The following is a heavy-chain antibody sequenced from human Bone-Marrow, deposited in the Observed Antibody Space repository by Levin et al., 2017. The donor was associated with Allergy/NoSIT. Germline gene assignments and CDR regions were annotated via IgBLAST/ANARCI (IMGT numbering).Heavy chain of an antibody. J-gene: IGHJ4*02. CDR1: GGSISSSSYY. V-gene: IGHV4-39*02. CDR2: IYYSGST. D-gene: IGHD5-12*01. CDR3: ARDLGIVAMPPTPFDY. Sequence: SETLSLTCTVSGGSISSSSYYWGWIRQPPGKGLEWIGSIYYSGSTYYNPSLKSRVTISVDTSKSQFSLKLSSVTAADTAVYYCARDLGIVAMPPTPFDYWGQGTLVTVSS.